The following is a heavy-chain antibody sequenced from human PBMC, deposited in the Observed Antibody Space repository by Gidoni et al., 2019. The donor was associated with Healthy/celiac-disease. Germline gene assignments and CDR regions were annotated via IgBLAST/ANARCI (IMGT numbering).Heavy chain of an antibody. V-gene: IGHV1-24*01. CDR3: ATDFALGYCSGGSCYGVSNGAP. Sequence: QVQLVQSGAEVKKPGASVTVSCKVSGYTLTEFSMHWVRQAPGKGLAWMGGFDPEDGETIYAQKFQGRVTMTEDTSTDTAYMELSSLRSEDTAVYYCATDFALGYCSGGSCYGVSNGAPWGQGTLVTVSS. J-gene: IGHJ5*02. CDR1: GYTLTEFS. CDR2: FDPEDGET. D-gene: IGHD2-15*01.